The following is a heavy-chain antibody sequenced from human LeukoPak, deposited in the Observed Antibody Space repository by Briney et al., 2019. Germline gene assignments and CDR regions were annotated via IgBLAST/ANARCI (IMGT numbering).Heavy chain of an antibody. Sequence: GGSLRLSCAASGFAFSSYSMNWVRQAPGKGLEWLSYISSSSSTISYADSVRGRFTISRDNAKNSLYLQMNSLRAEDTAVYYCARDPLGIVGATPGYWGQGTLVTVSS. D-gene: IGHD1-26*01. CDR3: ARDPLGIVGATPGY. J-gene: IGHJ4*02. V-gene: IGHV3-48*01. CDR2: ISSSSSTI. CDR1: GFAFSSYS.